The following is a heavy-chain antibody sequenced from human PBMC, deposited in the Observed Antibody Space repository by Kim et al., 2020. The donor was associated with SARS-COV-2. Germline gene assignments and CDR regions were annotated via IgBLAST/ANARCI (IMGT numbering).Heavy chain of an antibody. CDR2: T. V-gene: IGHV3-15*01. CDR3: TPYYYDSSGYP. J-gene: IGHJ4*02. D-gene: IGHD3-22*01. Sequence: TDYAAPVKGRFTISRDDSKNTLYLQMNSLKTEDTAVYYCTPYYYDSSGYPWGQGTLVTVSS.